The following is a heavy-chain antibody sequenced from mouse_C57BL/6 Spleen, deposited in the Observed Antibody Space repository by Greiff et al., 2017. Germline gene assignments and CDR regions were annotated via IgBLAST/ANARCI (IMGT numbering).Heavy chain of an antibody. CDR1: GYSITSGYY. J-gene: IGHJ4*01. Sequence: DVQLQESGPGLVKPSASLSLTCSVTGYSITSGYYWNWIRQFPRNHLELMGYLSYDGSNNYNPSLKNRITITRDTSKNQAFLKLNSVTTEDTATYYYASEYGSRYYAMECWGHGTSGTVTA. V-gene: IGHV3-6*01. D-gene: IGHD1-1*01. CDR2: LSYDGSN. CDR3: ASEYGSRYYAMEC.